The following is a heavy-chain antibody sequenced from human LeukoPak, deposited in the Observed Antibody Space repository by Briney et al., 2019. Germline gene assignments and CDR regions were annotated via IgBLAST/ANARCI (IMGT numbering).Heavy chain of an antibody. V-gene: IGHV3-53*01. J-gene: IGHJ4*02. CDR3: GRSTASCAFDY. Sequence: GGSLRLSCAASGFTVPTNYMTWVRQAPGKGLEWVSIVYSDDSTYYADSVKGRFTISRDNSKSTLYLQMNSLRAEDTAVYYCGRSTASCAFDYWGQGTLVIVPS. CDR1: GFTVPTNY. CDR2: VYSDDST. D-gene: IGHD2-15*01.